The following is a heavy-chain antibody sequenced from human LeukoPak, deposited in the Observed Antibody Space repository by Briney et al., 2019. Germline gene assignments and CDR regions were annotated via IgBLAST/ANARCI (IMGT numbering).Heavy chain of an antibody. CDR2: INHSGST. V-gene: IGHV4-34*01. CDR1: GGSFSGYY. Sequence: SETLSLTCAVYGGSFSGYYWSWIRQPPGKGLEWIGEINHSGSTNYNPSLKSRVTISVDTSKNQFSLKLSSVTAADTAVYYCARAPASADYVWGSYRYNWFDPWGQGTLVTVSS. CDR3: ARAPASADYVWGSYRYNWFDP. J-gene: IGHJ5*02. D-gene: IGHD3-16*02.